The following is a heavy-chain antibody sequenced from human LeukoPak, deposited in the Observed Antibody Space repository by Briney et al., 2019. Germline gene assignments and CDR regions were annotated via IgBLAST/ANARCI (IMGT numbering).Heavy chain of an antibody. Sequence: PGGSLRLSCAASGFTFSSYWMSWVRQAPGKGLEWVANIKQDGSEKYYVDSVKGRFTISRDNAKNSLYLQMNSLRAEDTAVYYCARSGSTMVRGVPYYFDYWGQGTLVTVSS. CDR1: GFTFSSYW. CDR3: ARSGSTMVRGVPYYFDY. CDR2: IKQDGSEK. V-gene: IGHV3-7*01. J-gene: IGHJ4*02. D-gene: IGHD3-10*01.